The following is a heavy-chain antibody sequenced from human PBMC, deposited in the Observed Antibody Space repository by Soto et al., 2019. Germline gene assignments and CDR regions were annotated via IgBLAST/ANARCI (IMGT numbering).Heavy chain of an antibody. CDR2: IYYSGST. CDR1: GGSISSGDYY. Sequence: SETLSLTCTVSGGSISSGDYYWSWIRQPPGKGLEWIGYIYYSGSTYYNPSLKSRVTISVDTSKNQFSLKLSSVTAADTAVYYCARIGILMVRGEDYYYYGMDVWGQGTTVT. J-gene: IGHJ6*02. D-gene: IGHD3-10*01. V-gene: IGHV4-30-4*01. CDR3: ARIGILMVRGEDYYYYGMDV.